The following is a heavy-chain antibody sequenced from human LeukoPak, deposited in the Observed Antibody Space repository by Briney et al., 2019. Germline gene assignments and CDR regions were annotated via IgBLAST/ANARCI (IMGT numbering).Heavy chain of an antibody. Sequence: PSETLSLTCSVSDDSITMYYWSWIRQPPGKGLEWIGYIYYSGSTNYNPSLKSRVTISVDTSKNQFSLRLSSVTAADTAVYYCARVTGYMIEDYFDYWGQGTLVTVSS. D-gene: IGHD3-22*01. J-gene: IGHJ4*02. CDR1: DDSITMYY. CDR3: ARVTGYMIEDYFDY. V-gene: IGHV4-59*01. CDR2: IYYSGST.